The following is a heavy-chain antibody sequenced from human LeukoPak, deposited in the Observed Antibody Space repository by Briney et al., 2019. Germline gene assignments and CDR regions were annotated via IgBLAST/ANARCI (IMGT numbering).Heavy chain of an antibody. CDR2: IIPILGIA. V-gene: IGHV1-69*04. CDR3: ARDPYYYERSGYYLNWFDP. D-gene: IGHD3-22*01. Sequence: SVKVSCKASGGTFSSYAISWVRQAPGQGLEWMGRIIPILGIANYAQKFQGRVTITADKSTSTAYMELSSLRSEDTAVYYCARDPYYYERSGYYLNWFDPWGQGTLVTVSS. CDR1: GGTFSSYA. J-gene: IGHJ5*02.